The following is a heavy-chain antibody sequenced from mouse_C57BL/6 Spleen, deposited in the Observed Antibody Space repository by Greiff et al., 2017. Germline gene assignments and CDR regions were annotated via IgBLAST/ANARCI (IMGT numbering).Heavy chain of an antibody. CDR1: GYYITSGYY. CDR2: ISYDGSN. Sequence: EVKLVESGPGLVKPSQSLSLTCSVTGYYITSGYYWNWIRQFPGNKLEWMGYISYDGSNNYNPSLKNRISITRDTSKNQFFLKLKSVTTEDTATYYCARDRDYYAMDYWGQGTSVTVSS. CDR3: ARDRDYYAMDY. J-gene: IGHJ4*01. V-gene: IGHV3-6*01.